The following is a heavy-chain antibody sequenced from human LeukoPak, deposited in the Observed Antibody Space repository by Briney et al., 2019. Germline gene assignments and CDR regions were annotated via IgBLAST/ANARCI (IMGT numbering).Heavy chain of an antibody. J-gene: IGHJ6*02. Sequence: ETLSLTCTVSGGSISSYYWSWVRQAPGKGLEWVSVIYGGGSTYYADSVKGRFTISRDNSKNTLYLQMNNLRAEDTAVYYCARYGSGSYYGYYGMDVWGQGTTVTVSS. CDR3: ARYGSGSYYGYYGMDV. V-gene: IGHV3-66*01. CDR1: GGSISSYY. CDR2: IYGGGST. D-gene: IGHD3-10*01.